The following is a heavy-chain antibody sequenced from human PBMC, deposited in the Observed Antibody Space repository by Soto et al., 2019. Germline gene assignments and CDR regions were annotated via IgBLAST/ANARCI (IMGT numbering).Heavy chain of an antibody. CDR3: AREVAQRGKYGMDV. CDR2: ISSSGSTI. V-gene: IGHV3-48*03. CDR1: GFTFSSYE. D-gene: IGHD3-10*01. Sequence: PGGSLRLSCAASGFTFSSYEMNWVRQAPGKGLEWVSYISSSGSTIYYADPVKGRFTISRDNAKNSLYLQMNSLRAEDTAVYYCAREVAQRGKYGMDVWGQGTTVTVSS. J-gene: IGHJ6*02.